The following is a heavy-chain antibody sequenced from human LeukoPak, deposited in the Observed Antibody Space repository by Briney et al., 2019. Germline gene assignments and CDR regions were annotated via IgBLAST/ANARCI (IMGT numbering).Heavy chain of an antibody. CDR2: ISSSGSTI. D-gene: IGHD5-18*01. Sequence: GGSLRLSCAASGFTFSDYYMGWIRQAPGKGLQWVSYISSSGSTIYYADSVKGRFTISRDNAKNSLYLQMNSLRAEDTAVYYCARMDTYYYYMDVWGKGTTVTISS. CDR3: ARMDTYYYYMDV. J-gene: IGHJ6*03. CDR1: GFTFSDYY. V-gene: IGHV3-11*04.